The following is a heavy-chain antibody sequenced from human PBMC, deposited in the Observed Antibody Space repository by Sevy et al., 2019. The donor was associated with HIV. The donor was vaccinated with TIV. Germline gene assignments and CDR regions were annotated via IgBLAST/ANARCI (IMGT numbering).Heavy chain of an antibody. V-gene: IGHV4-39*01. CDR1: DVSIGSSSYS. D-gene: IGHD4-4*01. J-gene: IGHJ4*02. Sequence: SETLSLTCTVSDVSIGSSSYSWGWIRQPPGKGLEWIGTIYYSGSTYYNPSLKSRVNISVDTSKNLFSLKLTSVTAADTAVYYCARHPIISNYTPKWGQGTLVTVSS. CDR3: ARHPIISNYTPK. CDR2: IYYSGST.